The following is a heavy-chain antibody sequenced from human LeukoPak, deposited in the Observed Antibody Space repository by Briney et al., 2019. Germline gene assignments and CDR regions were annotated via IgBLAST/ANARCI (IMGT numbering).Heavy chain of an antibody. V-gene: IGHV4-34*01. D-gene: IGHD3-10*01. Sequence: SETLSLTCAVYGGSFSGYYWSWIRQPPGKGLEWIGETNHSGSTNYNPSLKSRVTISVDTSKNQFSLKLSSVTAADTAVYYCAKVRGAGSYYIRKDNWFDPWGQGTLVTVSS. CDR1: GGSFSGYY. CDR2: TNHSGST. J-gene: IGHJ5*02. CDR3: AKVRGAGSYYIRKDNWFDP.